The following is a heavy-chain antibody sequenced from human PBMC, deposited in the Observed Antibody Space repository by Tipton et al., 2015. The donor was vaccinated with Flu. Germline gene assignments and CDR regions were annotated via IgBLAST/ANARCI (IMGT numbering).Heavy chain of an antibody. CDR2: IYYSGST. Sequence: GLVKPSETLSLTCTVSGGSISSSAYYWGWIRQTPGKGLEWIGNIYYSGSTFYNPSLKSRVTISLDKSTNQFSLRLSSVTAADTATYYCAIDDFGSSWYGYWGQGSLVTVSS. J-gene: IGHJ4*02. CDR1: GGSISSSAYY. V-gene: IGHV4-39*07. CDR3: AIDDFGSSWYGY. D-gene: IGHD6-13*01.